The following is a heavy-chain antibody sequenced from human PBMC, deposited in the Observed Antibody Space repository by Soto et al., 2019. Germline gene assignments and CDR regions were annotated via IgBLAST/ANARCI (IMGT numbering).Heavy chain of an antibody. J-gene: IGHJ5*02. Sequence: SETLSLTCTVSGGSISSYYWSWIRQPPGKGLEWIGYIYYGGSTNYNPSLKSRVTISVDTSKNQFSLKLSSVTAADTAVYYCAREMDSSRWFDPWGQGTLVTVSS. CDR2: IYYGGST. CDR1: GGSISSYY. D-gene: IGHD6-13*01. V-gene: IGHV4-59*01. CDR3: AREMDSSRWFDP.